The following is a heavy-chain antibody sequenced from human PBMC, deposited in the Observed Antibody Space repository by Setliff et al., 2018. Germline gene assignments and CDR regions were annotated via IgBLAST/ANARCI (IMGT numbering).Heavy chain of an antibody. J-gene: IGHJ5*02. CDR2: INTITGNP. CDR1: KYTFNSYA. Sequence: ASVKVSCKASKYTFNSYAMNWVRQAPGQGLEWMGWINTITGNPTYAQGFTGRFVFSLDTSVSTAYLQISSLKPEDTAVYYCARDLGYCSRTSCHGDWFDPWGQGTLVTVSS. D-gene: IGHD2-2*01. V-gene: IGHV7-4-1*02. CDR3: ARDLGYCSRTSCHGDWFDP.